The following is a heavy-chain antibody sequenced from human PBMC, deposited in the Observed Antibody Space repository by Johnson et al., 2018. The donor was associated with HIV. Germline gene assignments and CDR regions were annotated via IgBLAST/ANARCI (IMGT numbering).Heavy chain of an antibody. Sequence: VQLLESGGGLVQPGGSLRLSCAASGFTFSSYWMSWVRQAPGKGLEWVANIKQDGSEKYYVDSVKGRFTISRDNAKNSLYLQMNSLRAEDTAVYYCARAGGGIAAAGTRAFDIWGQGTMVTVSS. CDR2: IKQDGSEK. J-gene: IGHJ3*02. D-gene: IGHD6-13*01. CDR3: ARAGGGIAAAGTRAFDI. V-gene: IGHV3-7*05. CDR1: GFTFSSYW.